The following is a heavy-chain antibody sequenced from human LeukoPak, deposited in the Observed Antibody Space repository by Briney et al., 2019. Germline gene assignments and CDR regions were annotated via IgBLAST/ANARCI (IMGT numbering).Heavy chain of an antibody. V-gene: IGHV3-30*03. CDR1: GFTFSSYG. Sequence: GGSLRLSCAASGFTFSSYGMHWVRQAPGKGLEWVAVISYDGSDKYYADSVKGRFTISRDNSKNTLYLQMNSLRAEDTAVYYCAREHQLGGWFDPWGQGTLVTVSS. CDR3: AREHQLGGWFDP. J-gene: IGHJ5*02. CDR2: ISYDGSDK. D-gene: IGHD2-2*01.